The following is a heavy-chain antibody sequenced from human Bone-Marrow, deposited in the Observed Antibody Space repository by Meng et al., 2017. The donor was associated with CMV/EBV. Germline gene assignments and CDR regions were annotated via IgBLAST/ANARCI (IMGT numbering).Heavy chain of an antibody. CDR2: ISGSGGST. CDR3: AREKTGTTYENYYHYYGMDV. D-gene: IGHD1-7*01. J-gene: IGHJ6*02. V-gene: IGHV3-23*01. CDR1: GCTFSSYA. Sequence: GESLKISCAASGCTFSSYAMSWVRQAPGKGLEWVSAISGSGGSTYYADSVKGRFTISRDNAKNSLYLQMNNLRAEDTAVYYCAREKTGTTYENYYHYYGMDVWGQGTSVTVSS.